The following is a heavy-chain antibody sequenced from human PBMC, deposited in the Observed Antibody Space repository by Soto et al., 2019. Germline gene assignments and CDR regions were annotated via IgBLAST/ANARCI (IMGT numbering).Heavy chain of an antibody. Sequence: ASVKVSCKASGYTFTSYAMHWVRQAPGQRLEWMGWINAGNGNTKYSQKFQGRVTITRDTSASTAYMELSSLRSEDTAVYYCARDWHIVVVTAILGHDAFDIWGKGTMVTVSS. CDR3: ARDWHIVVVTAILGHDAFDI. CDR1: GYTFTSYA. CDR2: INAGNGNT. D-gene: IGHD2-21*02. V-gene: IGHV1-3*01. J-gene: IGHJ3*02.